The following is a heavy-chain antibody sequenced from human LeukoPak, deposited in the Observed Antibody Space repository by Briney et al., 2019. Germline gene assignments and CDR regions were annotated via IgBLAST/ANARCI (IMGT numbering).Heavy chain of an antibody. V-gene: IGHV1-18*01. Sequence: ASVKVSCKASGNTFTTYALSWVRQAPGQGLEWMGWINPNNGNTNYAQNLQGRVTMTTDISTSASYMELKSLTSDDTAMYYCATIAGGLDYWGQGTLVTVSS. J-gene: IGHJ4*02. CDR2: INPNNGNT. D-gene: IGHD3-22*01. CDR3: ATIAGGLDY. CDR1: GNTFTTYA.